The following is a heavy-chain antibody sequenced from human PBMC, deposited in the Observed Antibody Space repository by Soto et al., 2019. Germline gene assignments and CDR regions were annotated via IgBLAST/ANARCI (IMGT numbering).Heavy chain of an antibody. CDR2: ISAYNGNT. J-gene: IGHJ4*02. CDR1: GYTFTSYG. Sequence: EASVKVSCKASGYTFTSYGISWVRQAPGQGLEWMGWISAYNGNTNYAQKLQGRVTMTTDTSTSTAYMELRSLRSDDTAVYYCARASSSSWARYFDYWGQGTLVTVSS. CDR3: ARASSSSWARYFDY. D-gene: IGHD6-13*01. V-gene: IGHV1-18*01.